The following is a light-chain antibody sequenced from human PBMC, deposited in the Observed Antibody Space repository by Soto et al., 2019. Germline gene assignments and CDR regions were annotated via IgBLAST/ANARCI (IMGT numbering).Light chain of an antibody. V-gene: IGKV3-20*01. CDR2: DAS. J-gene: IGKJ1*01. CDR3: QQYCSSPKWT. CDR1: QSVSSSY. Sequence: EIVLTQSPGTLSLSPGERATLSCRASQSVSSSYLAWYQQKPGQAPRLLIYDASSRATGIPDRFSGSGSGTDFTLTISRLEPEDFAVYYCQQYCSSPKWTFGQGTKVEIK.